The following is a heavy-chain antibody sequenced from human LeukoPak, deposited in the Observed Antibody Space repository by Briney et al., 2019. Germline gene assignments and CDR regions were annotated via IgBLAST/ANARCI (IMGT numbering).Heavy chain of an antibody. J-gene: IGHJ4*02. V-gene: IGHV3-23*01. CDR1: GFTFNSYA. D-gene: IGHD2-21*02. CDR3: AKDRSDDSRPNFFDY. CDR2: LSGGGTT. Sequence: PGGSLRLSCAASGFTFNSYAMTWVRQAPGKGLDWVSGLSGGGTTYYADSVKGRFTISRDNSKNTLYLQMNSLRAEDTALYYCAKDRSDDSRPNFFDYWGQGTLVTVSS.